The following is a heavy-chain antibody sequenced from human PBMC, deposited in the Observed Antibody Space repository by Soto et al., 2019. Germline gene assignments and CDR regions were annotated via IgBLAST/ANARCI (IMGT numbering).Heavy chain of an antibody. V-gene: IGHV3-23*01. CDR3: AKTGPRAEWLAAFDY. CDR1: GFTFSSYA. D-gene: IGHD6-19*01. Sequence: GGSLRLSCAASGFTFSSYAMSWVRQAPGKGLEWVSAISGSGGSTYYADSVKGRFTISRDNSKSTLYLQMNSLRAEDTAVYYCAKTGPRAEWLAAFDYWGQGTLVTVSS. CDR2: ISGSGGST. J-gene: IGHJ4*02.